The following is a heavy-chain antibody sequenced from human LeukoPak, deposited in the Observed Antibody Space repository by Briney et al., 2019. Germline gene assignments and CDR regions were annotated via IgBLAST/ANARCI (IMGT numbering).Heavy chain of an antibody. J-gene: IGHJ4*02. V-gene: IGHV3-21*01. CDR3: ASRRITIFGVVISDY. D-gene: IGHD3-3*01. Sequence: GGSLRLSCAASGFTFSSYSMNWVRQAPGKGLEWVSSISSSSSYIYYADSVKGRSTISSDNAKNSLYLQMNSLRAEDTAVYYCASRRITIFGVVISDYWGQGTLVTVSS. CDR1: GFTFSSYS. CDR2: ISSSSSYI.